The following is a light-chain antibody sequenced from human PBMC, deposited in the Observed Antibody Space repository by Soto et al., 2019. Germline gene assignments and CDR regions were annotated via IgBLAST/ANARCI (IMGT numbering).Light chain of an antibody. CDR2: AAS. CDR3: QQINSYPRT. CDR1: QGISSY. V-gene: IGKV1-9*01. J-gene: IGKJ1*01. Sequence: IQLTQSPSSLSASVGDRVTITCRASQGISSYLAWYQQKPGKAPKLLIYAASTLQSGVPSRFSGSGSGTDFTLTISSLQHEHFATYYCQQINSYPRTFGQGPKVDIK.